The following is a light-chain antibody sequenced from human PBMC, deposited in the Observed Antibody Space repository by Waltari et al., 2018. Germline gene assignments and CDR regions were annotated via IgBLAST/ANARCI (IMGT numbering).Light chain of an antibody. CDR2: KVS. V-gene: IGKV2-30*02. J-gene: IGKJ1*01. CDR3: MQATHWPLT. CDR1: QSLVHSDGKTY. Sequence: DDVMTQSDPPLPVTAVQPASNTWSSSQSLVHSDGKTYLNWFQQRPGQSPRRLIYKVSNRDSGVPDRFSGSGSGTDFRLKISRVEAEDVGVYYCMQATHWPLTFGQGTKVEIK.